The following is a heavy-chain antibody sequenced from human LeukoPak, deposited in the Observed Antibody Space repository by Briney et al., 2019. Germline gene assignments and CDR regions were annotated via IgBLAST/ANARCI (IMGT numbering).Heavy chain of an antibody. Sequence: ASVSVSYRASGYTFTIYYMHWVRQAPGQGLEWMGIINPSGGSTSYAQKFQGRVTMTRDTSTSTVYMELSSLRSEDTAVYYCAREDDSSGHAFDIWGQGTMVTVSS. D-gene: IGHD3-22*01. CDR3: AREDDSSGHAFDI. CDR2: INPSGGST. V-gene: IGHV1-46*01. CDR1: GYTFTIYY. J-gene: IGHJ3*02.